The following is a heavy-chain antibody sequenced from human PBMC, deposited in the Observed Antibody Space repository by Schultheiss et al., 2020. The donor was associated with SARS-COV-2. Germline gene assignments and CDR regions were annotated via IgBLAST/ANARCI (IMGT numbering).Heavy chain of an antibody. CDR1: GGSISSGSYY. V-gene: IGHV4-61*02. J-gene: IGHJ5*02. Sequence: LRLSCTVSGGSISSGSYYWSWIRQPAGKGLEWIGRIYTSGSTNYNPSLKSRVTISVDTSKNQFSLKLSSVTAADTAVYYCARQATLVATTDWFDPWGQGTLVTVSS. CDR2: IYTSGST. D-gene: IGHD5-12*01. CDR3: ARQATLVATTDWFDP.